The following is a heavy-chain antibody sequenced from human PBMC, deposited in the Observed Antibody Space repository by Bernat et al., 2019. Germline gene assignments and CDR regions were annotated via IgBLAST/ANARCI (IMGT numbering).Heavy chain of an antibody. V-gene: IGHV4-39*01. CDR3: VRRIQLWLLVDY. J-gene: IGHJ4*02. CDR2: IYYSGGT. D-gene: IGHD5-18*01. CDR1: GGSISSSSYY. Sequence: QLQLQESGPGLVKLSETLSLTCTVSGGSISSSSYYWGWIRQPPGKGLEWIGRIYYSGGTYYNPSLKSRVTISVDTSKNQFSLKLSSVTAADTAVYYCVRRIQLWLLVDYWGQGTLVTVSS.